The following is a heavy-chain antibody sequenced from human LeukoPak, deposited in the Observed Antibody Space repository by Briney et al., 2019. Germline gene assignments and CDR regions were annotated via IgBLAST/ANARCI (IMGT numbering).Heavy chain of an antibody. CDR2: IYRCGRT. V-gene: IGHV4-4*07. J-gene: IGHJ4*02. CDR1: GASLSNSF. Sequence: SETLSLTCSVSGASLSNSFWIWIPEPTGKGLEWIGRIYRCGRTNYNPSLKSRVTLSIDTSKNQFSLKLTSVTAADTALYYCARAPAGLGGTCPFDYWGQGTLVTDSS. D-gene: IGHD2-15*01. CDR3: ARAPAGLGGTCPFDY.